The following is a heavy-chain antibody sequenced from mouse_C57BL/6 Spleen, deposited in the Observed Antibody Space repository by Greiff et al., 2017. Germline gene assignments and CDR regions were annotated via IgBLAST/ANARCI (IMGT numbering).Heavy chain of an antibody. V-gene: IGHV1-55*01. D-gene: IGHD4-1*01. Sequence: VQLQQSGAELVKPGASVKMSCKASGYTFTSYWITWVKQRPGQGLEWIGDIYPGSGSTNYNEKFKSKATLTVDTSSSTAYMQLSSLTSEDSAVYYCARSELGLWYFDVWGTGTTVTVSS. CDR1: GYTFTSYW. CDR3: ARSELGLWYFDV. CDR2: IYPGSGST. J-gene: IGHJ1*03.